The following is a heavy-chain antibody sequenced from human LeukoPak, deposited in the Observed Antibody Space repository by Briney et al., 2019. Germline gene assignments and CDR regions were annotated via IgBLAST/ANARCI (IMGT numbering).Heavy chain of an antibody. CDR1: GITFSRHG. Sequence: PGRSLRLSCAASGITFSRHGMDWVRQAPGKGLEWVAVIADDRGVKQYADSVKGRFTVSRDNSKNTLYLQMNGLSVEDTAIYYCAREATWGEWYFDHWGQGTPVTVSS. CDR3: AREATWGEWYFDH. V-gene: IGHV3-30*03. CDR2: IADDRGVK. J-gene: IGHJ4*02. D-gene: IGHD3-3*01.